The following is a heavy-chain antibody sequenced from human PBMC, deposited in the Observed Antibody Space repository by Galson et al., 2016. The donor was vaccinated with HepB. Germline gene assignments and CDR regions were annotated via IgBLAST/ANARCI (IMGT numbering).Heavy chain of an antibody. CDR3: ARDGAYGWFHAAYYFDY. Sequence: SLRLSCAASGFTFSSYALHWVRQAPGKGLEWVAVISFDASDKYYADSVKGRFTISRDISKNTLYLQMNSLRTEDTAVYYCARDGAYGWFHAAYYFDYWGQGTLVTVSS. D-gene: IGHD6-19*01. CDR1: GFTFSSYA. CDR2: ISFDASDK. J-gene: IGHJ4*02. V-gene: IGHV3-30*04.